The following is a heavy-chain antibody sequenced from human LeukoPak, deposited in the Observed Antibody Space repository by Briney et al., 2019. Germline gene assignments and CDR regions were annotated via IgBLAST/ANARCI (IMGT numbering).Heavy chain of an antibody. J-gene: IGHJ4*02. CDR3: ARFYGDYLDY. CDR2: IKQDGSEK. V-gene: IGHV3-7*01. D-gene: IGHD4-17*01. Sequence: GGSLRLSSAASGFTFSSYAMTWVRQAPGKGLEWVANIKQDGSEKYYVDSVKGRFTISRDNAKNSLYLQMNSLRAEDTAVYYCARFYGDYLDYWGQGTLVTVSS. CDR1: GFTFSSYA.